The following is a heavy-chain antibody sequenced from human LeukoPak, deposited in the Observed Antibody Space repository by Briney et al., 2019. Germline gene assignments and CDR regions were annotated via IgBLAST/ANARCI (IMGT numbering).Heavy chain of an antibody. J-gene: IGHJ4*02. CDR3: ARGYYYQNYYFDY. V-gene: IGHV4-59*01. D-gene: IGHD5-12*01. Sequence: SETLSLTCTVSGGSLSSYYWSWIRQPPGKGLEWIGYIYYSGSTNYNPSLKNRVTISVDTSKNQFSLKLPSVTAADTAVYYCARGYYYQNYYFDYWGQGTLVTVSS. CDR2: IYYSGST. CDR1: GGSLSSYY.